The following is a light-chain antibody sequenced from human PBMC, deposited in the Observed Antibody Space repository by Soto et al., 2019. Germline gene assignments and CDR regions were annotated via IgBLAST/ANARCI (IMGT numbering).Light chain of an antibody. V-gene: IGLV2-14*03. J-gene: IGLJ1*01. Sequence: QSALTQPASVSGSPGQSFSISCIGSSSDVGAFNYVSWYQHHPGKAPQLIIYDVTSRPSGVSNRFSASKSGNTASLTISGLQAEDEADYYCSSYTTRNTEVFGTGTKLTVL. CDR2: DVT. CDR1: SSDVGAFNY. CDR3: SSYTTRNTEV.